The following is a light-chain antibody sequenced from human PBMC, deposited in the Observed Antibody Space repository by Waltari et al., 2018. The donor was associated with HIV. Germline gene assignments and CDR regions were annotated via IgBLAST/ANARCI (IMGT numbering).Light chain of an antibody. Sequence: QSALTQPASVSGSPGQSITMSCTGTSSDVGRYDLVSWYQHFPGKAPKLIIFEVTTRPSGVSNRFSGSKSGKTASLTISGLQAEDEADYYCCSYAGSNPLVFGGGTKLTVL. J-gene: IGLJ2*01. CDR3: CSYAGSNPLV. V-gene: IGLV2-23*02. CDR1: SSDVGRYDL. CDR2: EVT.